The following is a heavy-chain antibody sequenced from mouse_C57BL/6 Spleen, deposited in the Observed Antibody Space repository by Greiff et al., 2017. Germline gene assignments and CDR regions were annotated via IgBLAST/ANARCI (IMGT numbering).Heavy chain of an antibody. CDR1: GYAFSSSR. J-gene: IGHJ4*01. CDR2: IYPGDGDT. D-gene: IGHD1-1*01. CDR3: ARGQGSTCGYYAMDY. V-gene: IGHV1-82*01. Sequence: VQLQQSGPELVKPGASVKISCKASGYAFSSSRMNWVKQRPGKGLEWIGRIYPGDGDTNYNGKFKGKATLTADKSSSTAYMQLSSLTSEGSAVYVCARGQGSTCGYYAMDYWGQGTSVTVSS.